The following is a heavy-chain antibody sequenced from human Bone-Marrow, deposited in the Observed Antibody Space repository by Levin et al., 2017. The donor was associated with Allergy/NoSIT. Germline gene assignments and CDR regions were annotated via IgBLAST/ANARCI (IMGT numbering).Heavy chain of an antibody. CDR3: AKDFVLVSYTDAFDI. D-gene: IGHD6-6*01. V-gene: IGHV3-23*01. CDR1: GFTFSSYA. Sequence: SCAASGFTFSSYAMSWVRQAPGKGLEWVSAISGSGGSTYYADSVKGRFTISRDNSKNTLYLQMNSLRAEDTAVYYCAKDFVLVSYTDAFDIWGQGTMVTVSS. CDR2: ISGSGGST. J-gene: IGHJ3*02.